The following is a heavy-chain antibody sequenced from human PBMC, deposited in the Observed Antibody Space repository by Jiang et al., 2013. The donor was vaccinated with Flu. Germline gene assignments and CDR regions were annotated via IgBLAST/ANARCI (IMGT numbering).Heavy chain of an antibody. D-gene: IGHD6-19*01. CDR3: ARHYRLTVAPHY. CDR1: GGSISSSSYY. V-gene: IGHV4-39*01. CDR2: IYYSGST. Sequence: GLVKPSETLSLTCTVSGGSISSSSYYWGWIRQPPGKGLEWIGSIYYSGSTYYNPSLKSRVTISVDTSKNQFSLKLSSVTAADTAVYYCARHYRLTVAPHYWGQGTLVTVSS. J-gene: IGHJ4*02.